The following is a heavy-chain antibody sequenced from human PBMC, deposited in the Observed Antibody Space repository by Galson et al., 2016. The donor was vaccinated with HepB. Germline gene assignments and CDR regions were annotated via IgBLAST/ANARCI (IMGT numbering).Heavy chain of an antibody. J-gene: IGHJ4*02. CDR3: VLGMGGTEF. D-gene: IGHD1-26*01. CDR2: INPSGSP. V-gene: IGHV4-34*01. CDR1: RGSFSGYY. Sequence: SETLSLTCAVYRGSFSGYYWTWIRQPPGKGLEWIGEINPSGSPNYNPSLKSRVAISVDTSKKQLSLKLSSVTAADTAGYYCVLGMGGTEFWGQGSLVTVSS.